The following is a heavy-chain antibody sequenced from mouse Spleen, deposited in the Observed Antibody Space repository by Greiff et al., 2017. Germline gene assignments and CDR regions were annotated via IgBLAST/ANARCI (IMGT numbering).Heavy chain of an antibody. Sequence: EVHLVESGGGLVKLGGSLKLSCAASGFTFSSYAMSWVRQTPEKRLEWVATISSGGGNTYYPDSVKGRFTISKDNAKNTLYLQMSSLKSEDTAMYYCARNYGSSYFDYWGQGTTLTVSS. J-gene: IGHJ2*01. CDR2: ISSGGGNT. D-gene: IGHD1-1*01. CDR3: ARNYGSSYFDY. V-gene: IGHV5-9-3*01. CDR1: GFTFSSYA.